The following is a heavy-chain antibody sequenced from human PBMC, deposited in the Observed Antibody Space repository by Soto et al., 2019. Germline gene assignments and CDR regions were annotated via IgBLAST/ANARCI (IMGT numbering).Heavy chain of an antibody. D-gene: IGHD5-18*01. CDR1: GTSVSNYY. CDR3: ARGGIQLSYAFDY. J-gene: IGHJ4*02. CDR2: IYTSGST. V-gene: IGHV4-4*07. Sequence: SETLSLSCSVSGTSVSNYYWSWIRQHAGKGLEHIGRIYTSGSTSYNPSLKSRVTMSMDTSQTQIYLNLTSVTAADTAVYYCARGGIQLSYAFDYWGQGIQVTVSS.